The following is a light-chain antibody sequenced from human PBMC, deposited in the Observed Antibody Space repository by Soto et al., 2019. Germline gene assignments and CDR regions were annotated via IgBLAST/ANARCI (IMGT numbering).Light chain of an antibody. CDR2: AAS. Sequence: DIQMTQSPSSVSASVGDRVTITCRASQSISNWLAWYQQKPGKAPKLLIYAASNLQSGVPSRFSGSGSGTDFSLTISSLQPEDFATYYCQQADSFPSTFGQGTRLEIK. J-gene: IGKJ5*01. V-gene: IGKV1-12*01. CDR1: QSISNW. CDR3: QQADSFPST.